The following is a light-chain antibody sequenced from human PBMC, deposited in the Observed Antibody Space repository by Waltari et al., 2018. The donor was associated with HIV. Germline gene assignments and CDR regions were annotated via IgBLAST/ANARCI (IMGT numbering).Light chain of an antibody. Sequence: QSVLTQPPSASETPGQRVTTAFSGSSSNIESSSVYWYQYPPGTAPKLLIYRNNQRPSGVPDRFSGSKSGTSASLAISGLRSEDEADYYCAAWGDSLTSFVFGTGTKVTVL. CDR3: AAWGDSLTSFV. J-gene: IGLJ1*01. CDR1: SSNIESSS. V-gene: IGLV1-47*01. CDR2: RNN.